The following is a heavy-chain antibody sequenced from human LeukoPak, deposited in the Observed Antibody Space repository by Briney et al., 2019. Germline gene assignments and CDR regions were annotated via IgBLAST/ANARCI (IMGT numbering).Heavy chain of an antibody. CDR3: ARSDYCSSTSCYKH. CDR2: INPNSGGT. V-gene: IGHV1-2*02. Sequence: ASVKVSCKASGYTFTGYYMHWVRQAPGQGLEWMGWINPNSGGTNYAQKFQGRVTMTRDTSISTAYMELRRLRSDDTAVYYCARSDYCSSTSCYKHWGQGTLVTVSS. D-gene: IGHD2-2*02. CDR1: GYTFTGYY. J-gene: IGHJ1*01.